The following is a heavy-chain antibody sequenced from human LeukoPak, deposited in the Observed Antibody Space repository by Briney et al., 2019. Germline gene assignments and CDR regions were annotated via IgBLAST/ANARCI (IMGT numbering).Heavy chain of an antibody. Sequence: GGSLRLSCVASGFTFSSYWMHWVRQAPGKGLVWVSRIKSDGSTNYADSVKGRFTISRDNAKNTVSLQMNSLRAEYTGVYFCARAPSEIGGYYPEYFRHWGQGTLVTVSS. D-gene: IGHD3-22*01. V-gene: IGHV3-74*01. CDR2: IKSDGST. CDR3: ARAPSEIGGYYPEYFRH. J-gene: IGHJ1*01. CDR1: GFTFSSYW.